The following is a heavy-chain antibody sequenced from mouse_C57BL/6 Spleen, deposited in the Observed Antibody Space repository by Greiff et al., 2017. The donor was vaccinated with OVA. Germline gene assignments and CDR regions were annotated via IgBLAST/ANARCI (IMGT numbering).Heavy chain of an antibody. J-gene: IGHJ2*01. CDR2: ISGGGGNT. D-gene: IGHD2-4*01. V-gene: IGHV5-9*01. CDR1: GFTFSSFT. CDR3: ARYDYDGYYFDY. Sequence: EVKLVESGGGLVKPGGSLKLSCAASGFTFSSFTMSWVRQTPEKRLEWVATISGGGGNTYYPDSVKGRFTISRDNAKNTLYLQMSSLRSEDTALYYCARYDYDGYYFDYWGQGTTLTVSS.